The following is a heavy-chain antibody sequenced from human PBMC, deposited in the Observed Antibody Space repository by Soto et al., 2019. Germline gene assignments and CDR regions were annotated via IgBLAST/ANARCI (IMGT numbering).Heavy chain of an antibody. CDR1: RYPLTYRY. D-gene: IGHD2-2*02. V-gene: IGHV1-45*02. CDR2: ITPFNGNT. Sequence: VKVSCKASRYPLTYRYLHLVRQAPAEALEGMGWITPFNGNTNYAQKFQDRVTITRDRSMSTAYMELSSLRSEDTAMYYCARSADCSSNSCYRCAFDIWGQGTMVTVSS. CDR3: ARSADCSSNSCYRCAFDI. J-gene: IGHJ3*02.